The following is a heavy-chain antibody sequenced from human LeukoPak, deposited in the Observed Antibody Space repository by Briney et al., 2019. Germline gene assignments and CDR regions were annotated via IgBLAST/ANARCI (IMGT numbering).Heavy chain of an antibody. Sequence: PSETLSLTCGVSGGSFSGSYWGWIRQPPEKGLEWIGEINLSGSTNYNSSLTSRVTISLDTSKNQFSLNLRSVTTADTAVYYCARSVRSVKYDYWGQGTLVTVSS. D-gene: IGHD6-6*01. CDR1: GGSFSGSY. CDR2: INLSGST. J-gene: IGHJ4*02. CDR3: ARSVRSVKYDY. V-gene: IGHV4-34*01.